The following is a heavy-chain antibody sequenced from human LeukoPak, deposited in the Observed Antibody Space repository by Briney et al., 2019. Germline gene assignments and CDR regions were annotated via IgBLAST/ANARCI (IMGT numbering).Heavy chain of an antibody. CDR2: IYYSGST. Sequence: SETLSLTCTVSGGSISSSSYYWGWIRQPPGKGLEWIGSIYYSGSTYYNPSLKGRVTISVDTSKNQFSLKLSSVTAADTAVYYCARSEGYYYDSSGYLLGYGMDVWGQGTTVTVSS. V-gene: IGHV4-39*01. D-gene: IGHD3-22*01. J-gene: IGHJ6*02. CDR3: ARSEGYYYDSSGYLLGYGMDV. CDR1: GGSISSSSYY.